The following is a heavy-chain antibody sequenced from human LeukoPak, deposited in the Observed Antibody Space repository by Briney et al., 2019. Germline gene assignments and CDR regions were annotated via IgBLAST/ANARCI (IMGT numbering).Heavy chain of an antibody. CDR2: INSDGSST. CDR3: ARDLQAWYSSSWYTNTNWFDP. CDR1: GFTFNSYW. Sequence: GGSLRLSCAASGFTFNSYWMHWVRQAPGKGLVWVSRINSDGSSTTYADSVKGRFTISRDSVKNTLYLQMNSLRAEDTAVYYCARDLQAWYSSSWYTNTNWFDPWGQGTLVTVSS. D-gene: IGHD6-13*01. J-gene: IGHJ5*02. V-gene: IGHV3-74*01.